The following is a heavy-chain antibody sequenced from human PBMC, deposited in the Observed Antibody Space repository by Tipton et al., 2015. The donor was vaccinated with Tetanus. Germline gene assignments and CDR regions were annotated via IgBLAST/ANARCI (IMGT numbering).Heavy chain of an antibody. V-gene: IGHV4-61*01. CDR3: ARDERYGDYAY. J-gene: IGHJ4*02. Sequence: LSCTVSGASIGSISYYWSWIRQPPGKGLEWIGYTYYSGSTGYNPSLKSRVTISIDSSKNQFSLKLTSVTAADTAVYYCARDERYGDYAYWGQGALVTVSS. CDR2: TYYSGST. D-gene: IGHD4-17*01. CDR1: GASIGSISYY.